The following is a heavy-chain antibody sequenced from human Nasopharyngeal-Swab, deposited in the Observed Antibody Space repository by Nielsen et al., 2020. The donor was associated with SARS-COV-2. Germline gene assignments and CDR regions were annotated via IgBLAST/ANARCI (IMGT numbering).Heavy chain of an antibody. D-gene: IGHD3-22*01. CDR3: AKDSIRYYYDASGAFDI. Sequence: VRQAPGKGLEWVSAISGSGGSTYYADSVEGRFTISRDNSKNTLYLQMNSLRAEDTAVYYCAKDSIRYYYDASGAFDIWGQGTMVTVSS. V-gene: IGHV3-23*01. CDR2: ISGSGGST. J-gene: IGHJ3*02.